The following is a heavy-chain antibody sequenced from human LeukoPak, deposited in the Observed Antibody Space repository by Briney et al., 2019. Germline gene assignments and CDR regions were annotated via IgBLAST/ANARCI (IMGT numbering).Heavy chain of an antibody. V-gene: IGHV4-4*07. CDR3: ARGGAAGDAFDI. CDR1: GGSISSYY. Sequence: SETLSLTCTVSGGSISSYYWSWIRQPAGKGLEWIGRFYSSWSTNYNPSLTSRVTISLDKSKNQFSLKLTSVTAADTAVYYCARGGAAGDAFDIWGQGTMVTVSS. J-gene: IGHJ3*02. D-gene: IGHD1-14*01. CDR2: FYSSWST.